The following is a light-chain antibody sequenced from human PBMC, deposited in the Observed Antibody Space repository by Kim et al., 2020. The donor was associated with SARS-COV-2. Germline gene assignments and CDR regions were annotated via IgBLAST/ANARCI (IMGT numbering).Light chain of an antibody. CDR3: HQYYSTPPT. Sequence: RATSHWNSSQSFLYSSNNRNYLALYQQKPGQPPTLLIDWASTRDSGVPHRFGGRGSGTDFTPPLSSLQAEDVAVYYFHQYYSTPPTFGQGTKLEI. CDR1: QSFLYSSNNRNY. J-gene: IGKJ2*01. CDR2: WAS. V-gene: IGKV4-1*01.